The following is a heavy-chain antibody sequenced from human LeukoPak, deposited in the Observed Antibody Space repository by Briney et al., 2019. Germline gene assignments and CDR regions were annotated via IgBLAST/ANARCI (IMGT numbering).Heavy chain of an antibody. CDR3: ARDWVRYCSTASCLLQFDS. V-gene: IGHV1-18*01. CDR2: ISPYNGNI. J-gene: IGHJ4*02. Sequence: GASVKVSCKAYGYTFSSHGISWVRQAPGQGLEWMGWISPYNGNINSAQKLQGRLTMTTDTSTNTAYMESRGLRSDDTAVYYCARDWVRYCSTASCLLQFDSWGQGTLVTVSS. CDR1: GYTFSSHG. D-gene: IGHD3-16*02.